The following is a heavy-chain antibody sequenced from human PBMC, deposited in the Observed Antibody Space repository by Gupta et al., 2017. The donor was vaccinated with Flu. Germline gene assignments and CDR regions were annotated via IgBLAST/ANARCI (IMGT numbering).Heavy chain of an antibody. CDR3: ATRYYYGVYV. Sequence: QVQLVESGGGVVQPGRSLSLSCAASGFTFSSYGMHWVRQAPGKGLEWVAVIWNDGINKYCADSVKDRFTISRDNSKNTLYLQMNSLRAEDTAVYYCATRYYYGVYVWGQGTTVTVSS. CDR2: IWNDGINK. J-gene: IGHJ6*02. V-gene: IGHV3-33*01. CDR1: GFTFSSYG.